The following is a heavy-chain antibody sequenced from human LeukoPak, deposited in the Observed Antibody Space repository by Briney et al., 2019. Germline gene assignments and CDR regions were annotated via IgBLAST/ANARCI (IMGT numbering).Heavy chain of an antibody. V-gene: IGHV1-69*01. CDR1: GGTFSSYA. D-gene: IGHD3-10*01. J-gene: IGHJ4*02. CDR2: IIPIFGTA. Sequence: GSSVKVSCKASGGTFSSYAISWVRQAPGQGLEWMGGIIPIFGTANYAQKFQGRVTITADESTSTAYMELSSLRSEDTAVYYCASSYGSGSYGDFDYWGQGTLVTVSS. CDR3: ASSYGSGSYGDFDY.